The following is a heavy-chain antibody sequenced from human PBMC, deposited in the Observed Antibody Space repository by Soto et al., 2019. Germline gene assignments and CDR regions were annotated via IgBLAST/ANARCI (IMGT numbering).Heavy chain of an antibody. D-gene: IGHD6-13*01. CDR3: ARGIAAAGRGAFDI. V-gene: IGHV4-34*01. Sequence: QVQLQQWGAGLLKPSETLSLTCAVYGGSVSGYYLSWIRQPPGKGLEWIGEINHSGSTNYNPSLKSRVTISVSTSKNQFSLKLSSVTDADRAVYYCARGIAAAGRGAFDIWGQGTMITVSS. CDR2: INHSGST. J-gene: IGHJ3*02. CDR1: GGSVSGYY.